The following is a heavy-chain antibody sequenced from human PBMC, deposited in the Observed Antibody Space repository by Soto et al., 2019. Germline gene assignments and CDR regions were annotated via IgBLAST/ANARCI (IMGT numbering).Heavy chain of an antibody. Sequence: GESLKISCAASGFTFSSYSMNWVRQAPGKGLEWVSSISSSSSYIYYADSVKGRFTISGDNAKNSLYLQMNSLRAEDTAVYYCARVIPISGHITGASQTAWGQGTLVTVSS. CDR1: GFTFSSYS. V-gene: IGHV3-21*01. J-gene: IGHJ5*02. D-gene: IGHD1-20*01. CDR2: ISSSSSYI. CDR3: ARVIPISGHITGASQTA.